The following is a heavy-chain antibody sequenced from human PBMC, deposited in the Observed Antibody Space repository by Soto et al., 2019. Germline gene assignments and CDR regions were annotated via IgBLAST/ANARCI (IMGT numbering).Heavy chain of an antibody. Sequence: LRLSCAASGFTFSSYAMSWVRQAPGKGLEWVSAISGSGGSTYYADSVKGRFTISRDNSENTLYLQMNSLRAEDTAVYYCAKDGIQLWFYYFDYWGQGTLVTVSS. J-gene: IGHJ4*02. D-gene: IGHD5-18*01. CDR2: ISGSGGST. V-gene: IGHV3-23*01. CDR1: GFTFSSYA. CDR3: AKDGIQLWFYYFDY.